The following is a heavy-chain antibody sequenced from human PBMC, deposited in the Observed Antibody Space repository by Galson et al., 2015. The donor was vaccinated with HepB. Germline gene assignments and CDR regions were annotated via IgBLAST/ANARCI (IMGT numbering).Heavy chain of an antibody. CDR3: AREMGNDYDSSGLDYYGLDV. J-gene: IGHJ6*02. Sequence: SVKVSCKASGYTFTSNYMHWVRQAPGQGLEWMGIINPSGGSTTYAQKFQGRVAMTRDTSTSTVHMELSSLRFEDTAVYYCAREMGNDYDSSGLDYYGLDVWGQGTTVTVSS. CDR2: INPSGGST. V-gene: IGHV1-46*01. CDR1: GYTFTSNY. D-gene: IGHD3-22*01.